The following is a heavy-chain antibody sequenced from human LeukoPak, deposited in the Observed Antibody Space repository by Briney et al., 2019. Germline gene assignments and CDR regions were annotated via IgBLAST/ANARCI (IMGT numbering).Heavy chain of an antibody. Sequence: PGGSLRLSCAASGFTFSNYWMHWVRQTPGKGRVWVSRIDTDETTGFADSVRGRFTISRDNAKNTLYMQMDSLRAEDTAVYYCARGAGIVGSTTPFDYWGQGALVTVSS. CDR2: IDTDETT. D-gene: IGHD1-26*01. V-gene: IGHV3-74*01. CDR1: GFTFSNYW. CDR3: ARGAGIVGSTTPFDY. J-gene: IGHJ4*02.